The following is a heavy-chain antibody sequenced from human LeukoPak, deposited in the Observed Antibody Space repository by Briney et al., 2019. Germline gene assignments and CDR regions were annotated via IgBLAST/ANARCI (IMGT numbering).Heavy chain of an antibody. Sequence: SETLSLTCTVSGGSITSKSYSWGWIRQPPGKGLEWIGSIYYSGSTYYNPSLKSRFTISVDSSKNQFSLRLSSVTAADTAVYYCARHSSYYYESSGYKNWGQGTLVTVSS. V-gene: IGHV4-39*01. J-gene: IGHJ4*02. CDR3: ARHSSYYYESSGYKN. CDR2: IYYSGST. D-gene: IGHD3-22*01. CDR1: GGSITSKSYS.